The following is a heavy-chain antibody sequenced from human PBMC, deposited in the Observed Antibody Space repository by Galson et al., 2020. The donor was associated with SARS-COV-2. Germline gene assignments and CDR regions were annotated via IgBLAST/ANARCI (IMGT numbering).Heavy chain of an antibody. Sequence: GGSLRLSCAASGFTFSSYAMSWVRQAPGKGLEWVSAISGSGGSTYYADSVKGRFTISRDNSKNTLYLQMNSLRAEDTAVYYCAKVDSSSWYSTQGPSDYWGQGTLVTVSS. CDR2: ISGSGGST. J-gene: IGHJ4*02. D-gene: IGHD6-13*01. V-gene: IGHV3-23*01. CDR1: GFTFSSYA. CDR3: AKVDSSSWYSTQGPSDY.